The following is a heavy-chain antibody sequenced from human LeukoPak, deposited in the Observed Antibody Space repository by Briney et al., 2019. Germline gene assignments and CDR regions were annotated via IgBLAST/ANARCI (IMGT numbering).Heavy chain of an antibody. D-gene: IGHD5-18*01. V-gene: IGHV4-61*01. Sequence: SETLSLTYTVSGGSVSSGSYYWSWIRQPPGKGLEWIGYIYYSGSTNYNPSLKSRVTISVDTSKNQFSLKLSSVTAADTAVYYCARGRTGLGYSYGYYPDYWGQGTLVTVSS. J-gene: IGHJ4*02. CDR1: GGSVSSGSYY. CDR2: IYYSGST. CDR3: ARGRTGLGYSYGYYPDY.